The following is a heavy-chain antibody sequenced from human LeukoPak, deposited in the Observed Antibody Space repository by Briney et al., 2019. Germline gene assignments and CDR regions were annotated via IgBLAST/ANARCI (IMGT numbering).Heavy chain of an antibody. J-gene: IGHJ3*02. V-gene: IGHV1-46*01. CDR1: GYTFTSYY. CDR3: ATISRNDSFDI. CDR2: INPSGGST. Sequence: GASVKVSCKASGYTFTSYYMHWVRQAPGQGLEWMGIINPSGGSTSYAQKFQGRVTMTRDMSTSTVYMELSRLRSDDTAVYYCATISRNDSFDIWGQGTMVTVSS. D-gene: IGHD1-14*01.